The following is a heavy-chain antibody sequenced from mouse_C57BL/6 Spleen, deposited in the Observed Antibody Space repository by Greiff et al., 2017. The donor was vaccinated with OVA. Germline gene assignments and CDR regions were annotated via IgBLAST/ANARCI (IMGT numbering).Heavy chain of an antibody. D-gene: IGHD2-2*01. J-gene: IGHJ4*01. CDR2: ISSGGSYT. V-gene: IGHV5-6*01. CDR1: GFTFSSYG. CDR3: ARSMVTTNYYAMDY. Sequence: EVQGVESGGDLVKPGGSLKLSCAASGFTFSSYGMSWVRQTPDKRLEWVATISSGGSYTYYPDSVKGRFTISRDNAKNTLYLQMSSLKSEDTAMYYCARSMVTTNYYAMDYWGQGTSVTVSS.